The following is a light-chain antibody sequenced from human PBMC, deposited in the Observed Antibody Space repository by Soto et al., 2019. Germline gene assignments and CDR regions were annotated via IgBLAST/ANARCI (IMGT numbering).Light chain of an antibody. CDR1: QSFSTY. J-gene: IGKJ1*01. V-gene: IGKV3-11*01. Sequence: EIVLTQSPATLPLSPGERATLSCRASQSFSTYLAWYQQKPGQAPRLLIYDTSKRATGIPARFCGSGSGTDFTLTINSLEPEDFAMYYCQHRYNWPWTFGQGTKVEIK. CDR3: QHRYNWPWT. CDR2: DTS.